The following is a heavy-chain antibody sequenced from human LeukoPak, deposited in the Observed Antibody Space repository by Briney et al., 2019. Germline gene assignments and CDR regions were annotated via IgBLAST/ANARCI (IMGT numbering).Heavy chain of an antibody. J-gene: IGHJ3*02. V-gene: IGHV3-30*02. D-gene: IGHD3-9*01. Sequence: GGSLRLSCAASGFTFSSYGMHWVRQAPGKGLEWVAFIRYDGSNKYYADSVKGRFTVSRDNSKNTLYLQMNSLRAEDTAVYYCAALYDILSRLAFDIWGQGTMVTVSS. CDR1: GFTFSSYG. CDR3: AALYDILSRLAFDI. CDR2: IRYDGSNK.